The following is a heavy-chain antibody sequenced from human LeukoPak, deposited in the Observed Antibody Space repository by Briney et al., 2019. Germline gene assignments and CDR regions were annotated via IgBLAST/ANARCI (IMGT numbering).Heavy chain of an antibody. D-gene: IGHD1-1*01. Sequence: PGGSLRLSCTASGFPFIEYSMNWVRQVPGKGLEWIAYIGIDSGNTKYADSVRGRFTISADKAKNSLYLQMNSLRVEDTAVYYCAREHNYAFDNWGQGTLVSVAS. CDR1: GFPFIEYS. V-gene: IGHV3-48*01. CDR3: AREHNYAFDN. J-gene: IGHJ4*02. CDR2: IGIDSGNT.